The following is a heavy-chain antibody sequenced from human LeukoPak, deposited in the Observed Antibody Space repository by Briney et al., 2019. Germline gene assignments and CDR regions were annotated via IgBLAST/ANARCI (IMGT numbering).Heavy chain of an antibody. J-gene: IGHJ5*02. CDR3: ARDGGWFDP. Sequence: KPSETLSLTCTVSGGSISSSSYYWGWIRQPPGKGLEWIGSIYYSGSTYYNPSLKSRVTISVDTSKNQFSLKLSSVTAADTAVYYCARDGGWFDPWGQGTLVTVSS. CDR1: GGSISSSSYY. V-gene: IGHV4-39*07. D-gene: IGHD3-16*01. CDR2: IYYSGST.